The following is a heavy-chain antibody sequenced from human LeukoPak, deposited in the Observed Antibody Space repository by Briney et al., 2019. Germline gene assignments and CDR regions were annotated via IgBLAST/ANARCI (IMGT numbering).Heavy chain of an antibody. CDR2: IDYSGGSS. Sequence: WGSLRLSCTVSGFTLSSYEMSWIRQAPGKGLEWVSSIDYSGGSSYYADSVKGRFTISRDNSKNTLYLQMNSLRAEDTAVYYCARVRPGRWLQLPTWPEFDYWGQGTLVTVSS. V-gene: IGHV3-23*01. CDR3: ARVRPGRWLQLPTWPEFDY. D-gene: IGHD5-24*01. CDR1: GFTLSSYE. J-gene: IGHJ4*02.